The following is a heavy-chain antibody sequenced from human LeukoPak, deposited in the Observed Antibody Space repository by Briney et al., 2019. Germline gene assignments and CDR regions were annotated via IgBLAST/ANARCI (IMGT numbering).Heavy chain of an antibody. J-gene: IGHJ4*02. CDR1: GGSISSSSDY. CDR3: ARQRDGDPEEYYFDY. D-gene: IGHD4-17*01. V-gene: IGHV4-39*01. Sequence: SETLSLTCTVSGGSISSSSDYWGWIRQAPGKGLEWVGSIYYHENTYYNSSLKSRVTISVDTSKNQFSLKLSSVTAADTAVYYCARQRDGDPEEYYFDYWGQGTLVTVSS. CDR2: IYYHENT.